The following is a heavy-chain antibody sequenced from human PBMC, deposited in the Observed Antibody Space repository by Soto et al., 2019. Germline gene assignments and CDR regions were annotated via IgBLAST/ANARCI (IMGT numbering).Heavy chain of an antibody. CDR1: GFTFSSYA. CDR2: ISGSGGST. Sequence: GGSLRLSCAASGFTFSSYAMSWVRQAPGKGLEWVSAISGSGGSTYYADSVKGRFTISRDNSKNTLYLQMNSLRAEDTAVYYCAKDTTPVLWFGELSSGWFDPWGQGTLVTVSS. CDR3: AKDTTPVLWFGELSSGWFDP. J-gene: IGHJ5*02. D-gene: IGHD3-10*01. V-gene: IGHV3-23*01.